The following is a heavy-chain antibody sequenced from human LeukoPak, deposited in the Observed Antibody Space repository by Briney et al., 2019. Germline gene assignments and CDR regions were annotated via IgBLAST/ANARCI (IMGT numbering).Heavy chain of an antibody. CDR2: LDPEDGET. D-gene: IGHD1-26*01. V-gene: IGHV1-24*01. J-gene: IGHJ4*02. CDR3: ATSEPPRESYEAFDY. Sequence: ASVKVSCKVSGYTLTELSMHWVRQAPGKGLEWMGGLDPEDGETIYAQKFQGRVTMTEDTSTDTAYMELSSLRSEDTAVYYCATSEPPRESYEAFDYWGQGTLVTVSS. CDR1: GYTLTELS.